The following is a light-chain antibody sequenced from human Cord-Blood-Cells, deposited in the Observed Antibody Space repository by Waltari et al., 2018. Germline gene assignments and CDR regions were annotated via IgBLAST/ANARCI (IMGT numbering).Light chain of an antibody. V-gene: IGKV4-1*01. CDR2: WAS. J-gene: IGKJ2*01. Sequence: DIVMTQSPDSLAVSLGERATINCKSSQSVLYSSNNKNYLAWYQQKPGQPPKLPIYWASTRESGVPDRFSGSGSGTDFTLTISSLQAEDVAVYYCQKYYSTPYTFGQGTKLEIK. CDR1: QSVLYSSNNKNY. CDR3: QKYYSTPYT.